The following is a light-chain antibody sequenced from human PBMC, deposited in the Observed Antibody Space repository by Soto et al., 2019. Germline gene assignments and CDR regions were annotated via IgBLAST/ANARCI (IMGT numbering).Light chain of an antibody. J-gene: IGKJ2*01. Sequence: EIVMTQSPATLSVSPGERATLSCRASQSVSSNLAWYQQKPGQAPRLLISGASTRATGISARFSGSGSGTEFTLTISSLQSEDFAVYYCQQYSYWPSAFGQGTKVEIK. CDR1: QSVSSN. CDR3: QQYSYWPSA. CDR2: GAS. V-gene: IGKV3-15*01.